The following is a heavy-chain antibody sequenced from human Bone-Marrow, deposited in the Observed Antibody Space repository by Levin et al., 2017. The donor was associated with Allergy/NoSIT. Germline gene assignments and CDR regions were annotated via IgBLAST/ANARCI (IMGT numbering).Heavy chain of an antibody. CDR1: GGTFSSYA. CDR2: IIPIFGTA. J-gene: IGHJ6*02. V-gene: IGHV1-69*13. CDR3: AREYDSSAHDYYYGMDV. Sequence: SVKVSCKASGGTFSSYAISWVRQAPGQGLEWMGGIIPIFGTANYAQKFQGRVTITADESTSTAYMELSSLRSEDTAVYYCAREYDSSAHDYYYGMDVWGQGTTVTVSS. D-gene: IGHD3-22*01.